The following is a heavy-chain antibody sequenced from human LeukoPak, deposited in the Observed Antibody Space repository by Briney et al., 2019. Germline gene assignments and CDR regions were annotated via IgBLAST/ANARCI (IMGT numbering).Heavy chain of an antibody. J-gene: IGHJ5*02. CDR1: GFTFSSYY. CDR3: ARVPHCSGGSCYSWFDP. V-gene: IGHV3-74*01. Sequence: GGSLRLSCAASGFTFSSYYMHWVRQVPGEGPVWVSRINSDGSTTNYADSVKGRFTISRDNAKNTLYLQMNSPRAEDTAVYYCARVPHCSGGSCYSWFDPWGQGTLVTVSS. CDR2: INSDGSTT. D-gene: IGHD2-15*01.